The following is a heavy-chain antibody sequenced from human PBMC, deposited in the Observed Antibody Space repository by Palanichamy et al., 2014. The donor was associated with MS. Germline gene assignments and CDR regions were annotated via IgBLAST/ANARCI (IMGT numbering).Heavy chain of an antibody. CDR1: GFTFSSYE. D-gene: IGHD3-3*01. CDR3: ARDRETTIFGVVSRDYGMDV. J-gene: IGHJ6*02. V-gene: IGHV3-48*03. Sequence: EVQLVESGGGLVQPGGSLRLSCAASGFTFSSYEMNWVRQAPGKGLEWVSYISSSGSTIYYADSVKGRFTISRDNAKNSLYLQMNSLRAEDTAVYYCARDRETTIFGVVSRDYGMDVWGRGTTVTVSS. CDR2: ISSSGSTI.